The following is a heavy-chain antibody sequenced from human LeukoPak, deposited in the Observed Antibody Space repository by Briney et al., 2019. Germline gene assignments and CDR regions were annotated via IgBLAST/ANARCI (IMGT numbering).Heavy chain of an antibody. CDR2: IYYSGSA. Sequence: SETLSLTCTVSGGSISSYYWSWIRQPPGKGLEWIGYIYYSGSANYNPSLKSRVTISVDTSKNQFSLKLSSVTAADTAVYYCAREVSDYDILTGWIDYWGQGTLVSVSS. V-gene: IGHV4-59*12. CDR3: AREVSDYDILTGWIDY. J-gene: IGHJ4*02. D-gene: IGHD3-9*01. CDR1: GGSISSYY.